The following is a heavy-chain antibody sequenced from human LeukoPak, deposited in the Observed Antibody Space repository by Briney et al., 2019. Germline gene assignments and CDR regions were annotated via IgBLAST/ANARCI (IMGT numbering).Heavy chain of an antibody. CDR2: ISPSGRSI. J-gene: IGHJ4*02. CDR1: GFTFSDDN. Sequence: GGALRLSCVASGFTFSDDNMNWVRQTPGRGLEWVSSISPSGRSISYADSVKGRFTISRDNAKNPLYLKMSSLRAEDTAVYYCASFRPGYSYSFDCWGQGSLVTVSS. V-gene: IGHV3-21*06. CDR3: ASFRPGYSYSFDC. D-gene: IGHD3-9*01.